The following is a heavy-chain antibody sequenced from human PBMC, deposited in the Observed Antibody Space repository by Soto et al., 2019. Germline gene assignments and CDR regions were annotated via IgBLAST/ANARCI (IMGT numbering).Heavy chain of an antibody. CDR2: ISSSGTAT. CDR1: GFTFRDHD. J-gene: IGHJ4*02. V-gene: IGHV3-11*01. Sequence: QVQLVESGGGLVRPGGSLRLSCAASGFTFRDHDMSWIRQAPGKGLEWVSCISSSGTATYYADSVKGRFTISRDNAKNACSGEMNRRRVRHPAVYYCAQKAPGAARPNHGGQGTLATLPS. D-gene: IGHD7-27*01. CDR3: AQKAPGAARPNH.